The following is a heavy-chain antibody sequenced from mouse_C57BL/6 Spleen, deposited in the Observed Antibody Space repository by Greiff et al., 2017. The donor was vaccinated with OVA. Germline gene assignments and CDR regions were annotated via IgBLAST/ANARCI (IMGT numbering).Heavy chain of an antibody. Sequence: VQVVESGPGLVQPSQRLSITCTVSGFSLTSYGVHWVRQSPGKGLEWLGVIWSGGSTDYNAAFISRLSISKDNSKSQVFFKMNSLQADDTAIYYCASYYYGSMDYWGQGTSVTVSS. CDR3: ASYYYGSMDY. V-gene: IGHV2-2*01. D-gene: IGHD1-2*01. CDR2: IWSGGST. J-gene: IGHJ4*01. CDR1: GFSLTSYG.